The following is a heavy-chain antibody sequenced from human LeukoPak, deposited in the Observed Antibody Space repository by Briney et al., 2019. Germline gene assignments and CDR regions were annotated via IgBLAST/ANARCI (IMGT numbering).Heavy chain of an antibody. CDR3: AKDLTPRDSRSWYTDAFDI. Sequence: GTLRLSCASSGFTFSTYGMSWVRPAPGKGLEWVSAISGSGGSTYYADSVKGRFTISRDNSKNTLYLQMNSLRAEDRAEYYCAKDLTPRDSRSWYTDAFDIWGQGTMVTVSS. V-gene: IGHV3-23*01. J-gene: IGHJ3*02. D-gene: IGHD6-13*01. CDR1: GFTFSTYG. CDR2: ISGSGGST.